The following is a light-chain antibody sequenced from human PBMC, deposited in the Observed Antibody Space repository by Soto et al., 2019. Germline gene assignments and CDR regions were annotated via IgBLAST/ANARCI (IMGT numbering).Light chain of an antibody. Sequence: DIQMTQSPSTLSASVGDRVTITCRASQSISSWLAWYQQKPGKAPKLLIYDASSLESGVPSRFSGSGSGTEITLTISSLQPDDFATYYCQQYNSYPGFGQGTKVEIK. V-gene: IGKV1-5*01. CDR2: DAS. CDR1: QSISSW. CDR3: QQYNSYPG. J-gene: IGKJ1*01.